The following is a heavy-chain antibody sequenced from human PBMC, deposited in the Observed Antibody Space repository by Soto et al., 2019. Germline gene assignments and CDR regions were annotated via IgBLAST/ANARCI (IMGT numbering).Heavy chain of an antibody. D-gene: IGHD3-22*01. CDR2: IYYSGST. Sequence: QVQLQESGPGPVKPSQTLSLTCTVSGGSISSGDYYWSWIRQPPGTGLEWIGYIYYSGSTYYNPSLESRITISVDTSKNQFSLKLSSVTAADTAVYYCARADSSGYSYFDYWGQGSLVTVSS. CDR1: GGSISSGDYY. V-gene: IGHV4-30-4*01. CDR3: ARADSSGYSYFDY. J-gene: IGHJ4*02.